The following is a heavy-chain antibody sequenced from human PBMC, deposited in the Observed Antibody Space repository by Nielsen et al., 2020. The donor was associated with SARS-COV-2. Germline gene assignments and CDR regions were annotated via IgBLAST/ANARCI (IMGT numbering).Heavy chain of an antibody. CDR3: ARDREPGYNAVDY. D-gene: IGHD1-14*01. V-gene: IGHV3-7*01. Sequence: GESLKISCAASGFTFSSHWMSWVRQAPGKGLEWVANIKQDGSEKYYMDSVKGRFTISRDNAKNSLYLRMNSLRAEDTAIYYCARDREPGYNAVDYWGQGTLVTVSS. J-gene: IGHJ4*02. CDR2: IKQDGSEK. CDR1: GFTFSSHW.